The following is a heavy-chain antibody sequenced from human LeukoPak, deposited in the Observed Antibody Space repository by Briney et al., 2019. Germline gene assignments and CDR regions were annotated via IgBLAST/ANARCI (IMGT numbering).Heavy chain of an antibody. D-gene: IGHD5-18*01. CDR3: AKRNTALASDY. CDR2: ISVSGGST. CDR1: GFTFSSYA. Sequence: PGGSLRLSCAASGFTFSSYAMTWVRQAPGRGLEWVSAISVSGGSTYYAASVKGRFTISRDNSKNTLYLQMNSLRAEDTAIYYCAKRNTALASDYWGQGTLVTVSS. V-gene: IGHV3-23*01. J-gene: IGHJ4*02.